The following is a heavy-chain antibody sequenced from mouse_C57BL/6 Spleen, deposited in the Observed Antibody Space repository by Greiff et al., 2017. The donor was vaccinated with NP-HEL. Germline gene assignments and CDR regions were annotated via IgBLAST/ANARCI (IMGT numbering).Heavy chain of an antibody. V-gene: IGHV1-42*01. J-gene: IGHJ3*01. D-gene: IGHD1-1*01. Sequence: EVQLQQSGPELVKPGASVKISCKASGYSFTGYYMNWVKQSPEKSLEWIGEINPSTGGTTYNQKFKAKATLTVDKSSSTAYMQLKSLTSEDSAVYYCARRDGSGFAYWGQGTLVTVSA. CDR1: GYSFTGYY. CDR2: INPSTGGT. CDR3: ARRDGSGFAY.